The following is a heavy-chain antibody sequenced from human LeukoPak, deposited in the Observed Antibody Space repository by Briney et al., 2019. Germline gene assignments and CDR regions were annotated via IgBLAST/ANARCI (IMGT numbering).Heavy chain of an antibody. CDR2: IYYSGSA. V-gene: IGHV4-59*08. J-gene: IGHJ6*03. CDR3: ATEWPSTDYYYYYYMDV. D-gene: IGHD3-3*01. Sequence: SETLSLTCTVSGDSISTYYWSWIRQPPGTGLEWFGDIYYSGSANYNPSLMSRVTTSVDTSKNQFSLKLSSVNAADTAVYYCATEWPSTDYYYYYYMDVWGKGTTVTVSS. CDR1: GDSISTYY.